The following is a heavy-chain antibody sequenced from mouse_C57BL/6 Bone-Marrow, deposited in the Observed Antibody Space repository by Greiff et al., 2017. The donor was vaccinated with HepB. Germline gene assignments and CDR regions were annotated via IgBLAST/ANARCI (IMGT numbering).Heavy chain of an antibody. Sequence: QVQLQQPGAELVMPGASVKLSCKASGYTFTSYWMHWVKQRPGQGLEWIGEIDPSDSYTNYNQKFKGKSTLTVDKSSSTAYMQLSSLTSEDSAVYYCALYDYPFAYWGQGTLVTVSA. CDR2: IDPSDSYT. J-gene: IGHJ3*01. CDR1: GYTFTSYW. D-gene: IGHD2-4*01. V-gene: IGHV1-69*01. CDR3: ALYDYPFAY.